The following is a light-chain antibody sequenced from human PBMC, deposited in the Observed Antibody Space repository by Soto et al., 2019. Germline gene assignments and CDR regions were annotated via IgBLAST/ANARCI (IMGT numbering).Light chain of an antibody. CDR3: QQYKNWPPIT. CDR2: ESS. Sequence: EIVLTQSPATLSLSPGERATLSCRASQNVANYLDWYQQKPGQAPRLLIYESSNRATGIAARFSGSGSGTDFTLTISSLEPEDFAVYYCQQYKNWPPITFGQGTRLEIK. J-gene: IGKJ5*01. V-gene: IGKV3-11*01. CDR1: QNVANY.